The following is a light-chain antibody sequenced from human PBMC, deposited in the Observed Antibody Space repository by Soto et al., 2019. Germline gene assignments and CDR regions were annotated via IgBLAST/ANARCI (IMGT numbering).Light chain of an antibody. CDR1: QSISSW. CDR3: QQYNSYLIT. J-gene: IGKJ5*01. CDR2: DAS. V-gene: IGKV1-5*01. Sequence: DIQMTQSPSTLSASVGDRVTITCRASQSISSWLAWYQQKPGKAPKLLIYDASSLESGVPSRFSGSGSGTEFTPTISSLQPDDFATYYCQQYNSYLITFGQGTRLEIK.